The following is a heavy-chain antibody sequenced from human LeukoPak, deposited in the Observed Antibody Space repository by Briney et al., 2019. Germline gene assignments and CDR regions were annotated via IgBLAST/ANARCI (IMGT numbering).Heavy chain of an antibody. J-gene: IGHJ5*02. CDR1: GGTFSSYA. V-gene: IGHV1-69*13. Sequence: GASVKVSCKASGGTFSSYAISWVRQAPGQGLEWMGGIIPIFGTANYAQKFQGRVTITADESTSTAYMELSSLRSEDTAVYYCARELGGVGDYSSPYNWFDPWGQGTLVIVSS. D-gene: IGHD4-17*01. CDR3: ARELGGVGDYSSPYNWFDP. CDR2: IIPIFGTA.